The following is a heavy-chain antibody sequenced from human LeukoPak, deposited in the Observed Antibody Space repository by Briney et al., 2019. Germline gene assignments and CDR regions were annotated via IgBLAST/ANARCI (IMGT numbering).Heavy chain of an antibody. V-gene: IGHV3-21*01. CDR2: ITTRSSYI. CDR1: GFTFSSYS. D-gene: IGHD6-13*01. CDR3: ARDPAAAGSVWLDP. Sequence: GGSLRLSCAASGFTFSSYSMNWVRQAPGKGLEWVSSITTRSSYIYYADSVKDRFTISRDDAKSSLYLQMSSLRAEDTAVYYCARDPAAAGSVWLDPWGQGILVTVSP. J-gene: IGHJ5*02.